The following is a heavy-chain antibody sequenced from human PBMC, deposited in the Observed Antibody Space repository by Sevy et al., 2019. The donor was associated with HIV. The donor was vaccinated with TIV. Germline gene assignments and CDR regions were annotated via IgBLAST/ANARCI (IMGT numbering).Heavy chain of an antibody. D-gene: IGHD2-15*01. J-gene: IGHJ6*02. CDR3: VNTAGGGFYYYYGMDV. V-gene: IGHV3-23*01. Sequence: GGSLRLSCAASGFTFSSYAMNWVRQAPGKGLEWVSAISGSGISTYYADSVKGRFTISRDNSKNTLYLQMDSLRVEDTAVYFCVNTAGGGFYYYYGMDVWGQGTTVTVSS. CDR2: ISGSGIST. CDR1: GFTFSSYA.